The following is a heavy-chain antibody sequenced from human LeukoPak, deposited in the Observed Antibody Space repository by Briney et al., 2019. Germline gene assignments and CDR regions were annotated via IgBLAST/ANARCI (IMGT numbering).Heavy chain of an antibody. J-gene: IGHJ4*02. D-gene: IGHD3-10*01. Sequence: GGSLRLSCAASGFTFDDYAMHWVRQAPGKGLEWVSLISGDGGTTYYADPVKGRFTISRDNSKNSLYLQMNSLTTEDTALYFCAKDKYYGTGTYRELDYWGQGTLVTVSS. CDR2: ISGDGGTT. CDR3: AKDKYYGTGTYRELDY. V-gene: IGHV3-43*02. CDR1: GFTFDDYA.